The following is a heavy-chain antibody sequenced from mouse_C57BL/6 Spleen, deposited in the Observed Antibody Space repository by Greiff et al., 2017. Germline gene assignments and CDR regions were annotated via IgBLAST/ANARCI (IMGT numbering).Heavy chain of an antibody. J-gene: IGHJ3*01. D-gene: IGHD1-1*01. V-gene: IGHV1-52*01. CDR3: ARATTVPEAWFAY. CDR1: GYTFTSYW. CDR2: IDPSDSET. Sequence: VQLQQPGAELVRPGSSVKLSCKASGYTFTSYWMHWVKQRPIQGLEWIGNIDPSDSETHYNQKFKDKATLTVYKSSSTAYMQLSSLTSEDSAVYYCARATTVPEAWFAYWGQGTLVTVSA.